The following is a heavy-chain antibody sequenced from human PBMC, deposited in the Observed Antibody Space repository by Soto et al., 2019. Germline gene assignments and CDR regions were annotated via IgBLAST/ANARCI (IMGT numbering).Heavy chain of an antibody. D-gene: IGHD3-22*01. J-gene: IGHJ4*02. Sequence: GASVKVSWKASGGTFSSYAISWVRQAPGQGLEWMGGIIPIFGTANYAQKFQGRVTMTRDTSISTAYMDLSRLRSDDTAVYYCARVHTFSYDSVFFAYRGQGTLVPVSP. V-gene: IGHV1-69*05. CDR3: ARVHTFSYDSVFFAY. CDR1: GGTFSSYA. CDR2: IIPIFGTA.